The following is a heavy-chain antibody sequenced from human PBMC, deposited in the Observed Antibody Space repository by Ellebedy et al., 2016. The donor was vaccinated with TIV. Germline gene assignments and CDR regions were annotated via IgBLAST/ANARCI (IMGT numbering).Heavy chain of an antibody. D-gene: IGHD2-15*01. CDR2: IKQDGSEK. CDR3: ARVGYCSGGSCYSTFFDY. V-gene: IGHV3-7*01. J-gene: IGHJ4*02. CDR1: GFRFRTYW. Sequence: GGSLRLSXAASGFRFRTYWMSWVRQAPGKGLEWVANIKQDGSEKYYVDSVKGRFTISRDNAKNSLYLQMNSLRAEDTAVYYCARVGYCSGGSCYSTFFDYWGQGTLVTVSS.